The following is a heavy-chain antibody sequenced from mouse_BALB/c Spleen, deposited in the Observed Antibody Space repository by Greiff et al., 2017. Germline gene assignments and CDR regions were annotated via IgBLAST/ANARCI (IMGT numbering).Heavy chain of an antibody. J-gene: IGHJ4*01. CDR1: GFTFNTYA. CDR2: IRSKSNNYAT. V-gene: IGHV10-1*02. CDR3: VRHLRYDAMDY. Sequence: DVKLQESGGGLVQPKGSLKLSCAASGFTFNTYAMNWVRQAPGKGLEWVARIRSKSNNYATYYADSVKDRFTISRDDSQSMLYLQMNNLKTEDTAMYYCVRHLRYDAMDYWGQGTSVTVSS.